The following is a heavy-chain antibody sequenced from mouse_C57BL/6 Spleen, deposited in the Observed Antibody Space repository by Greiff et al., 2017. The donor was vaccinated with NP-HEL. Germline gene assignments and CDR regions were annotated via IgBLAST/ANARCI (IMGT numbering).Heavy chain of an antibody. D-gene: IGHD2-5*01. CDR2: INPGSGGT. CDR3: ARSTSNYVFAY. Sequence: VQLQQSGAELVRPGTSVKVSCKASGYAFTNYLIEWVKQRPGQGLEWIGVINPGSGGTNYNEKFKGKVTLTADKSSSTAYMQLSSLTSEDSAVYFCARSTSNYVFAYWGQGTLVTVSA. V-gene: IGHV1-54*01. CDR1: GYAFTNYL. J-gene: IGHJ3*01.